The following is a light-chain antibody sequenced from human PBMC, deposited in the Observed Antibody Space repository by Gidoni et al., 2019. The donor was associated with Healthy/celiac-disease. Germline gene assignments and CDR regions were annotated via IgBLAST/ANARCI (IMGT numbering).Light chain of an antibody. Sequence: DTQMTQSPSSVSASVGDRVTITCRASQGISSWLAWYLQKPGKAPKLLIYAASNLKSGGPSRFSGRLSGTDFTLTFSILQPEDLATYFCQQANSFPLFTFGPGTKVEIK. CDR3: QQANSFPLFT. CDR1: QGISSW. J-gene: IGKJ3*01. CDR2: AAS. V-gene: IGKV1-12*02.